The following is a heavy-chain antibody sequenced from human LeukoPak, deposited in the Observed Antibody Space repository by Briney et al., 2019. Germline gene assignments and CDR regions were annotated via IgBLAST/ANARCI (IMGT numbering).Heavy chain of an antibody. CDR2: IRYDGSNK. CDR1: GFTFSSYG. D-gene: IGHD3-3*01. V-gene: IGHV3-30*02. J-gene: IGHJ6*03. CDR3: AIALRFLEWLDYYYYMDV. Sequence: GGSLRLSYAASGFTFSSYGMHWVRQAPGKGLEWVAFIRYDGSNKYYADSVKGRFTISRDNSKNTLYLQMNSLRAEDTAVYYCAIALRFLEWLDYYYYMDVWGKGTTVTVSS.